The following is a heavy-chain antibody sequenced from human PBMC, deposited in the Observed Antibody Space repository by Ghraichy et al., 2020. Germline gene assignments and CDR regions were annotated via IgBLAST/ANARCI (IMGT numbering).Heavy chain of an antibody. V-gene: IGHV3-23*01. CDR1: GFTFSSYA. CDR2: ISGSGGST. Sequence: GGSLRLSCAASGFTFSSYAMSCVRQAPGKGLEWVSAISGSGGSTYYADSVKGRFAISRDNSKNTLYLQMNSLRAEDTAVYYCAILSGGGCYQENCDYWGQGTLVTVSS. J-gene: IGHJ4*02. CDR3: AILSGGGCYQENCDY. D-gene: IGHD2-15*01.